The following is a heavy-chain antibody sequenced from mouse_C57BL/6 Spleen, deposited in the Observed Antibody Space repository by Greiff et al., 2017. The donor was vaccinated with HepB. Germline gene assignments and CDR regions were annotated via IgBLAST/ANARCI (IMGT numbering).Heavy chain of an antibody. J-gene: IGHJ4*01. CDR3: ARWMVRSLYYAMDY. D-gene: IGHD2-3*01. Sequence: QVQLKESGAELVRPGASVKLSCKASGYTFTDYYINWVKQRPGQGLEWIARIYPGSGNTYYNEKFKGKATLTAEKSSSTAYMQLSSLTSEDSAVYFCARWMVRSLYYAMDYWGQGTSVTVSS. CDR2: IYPGSGNT. V-gene: IGHV1-76*01. CDR1: GYTFTDYY.